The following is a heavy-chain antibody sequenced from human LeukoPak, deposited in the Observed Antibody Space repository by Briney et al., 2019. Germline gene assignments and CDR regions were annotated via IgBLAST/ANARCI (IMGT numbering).Heavy chain of an antibody. CDR2: INHSGST. D-gene: IGHD3-22*01. CDR3: ASEYYYDSSGYYPFDY. Sequence: SETLSLTCAVYGGSFSGYYWSWIRQPPGKGLEWIGEINHSGSTYYNPSLKSRVTISVDTSKNQFSLKLSSVTAADTAVYYCASEYYYDSSGYYPFDYWGQGTLVTVSS. J-gene: IGHJ4*02. CDR1: GGSFSGYY. V-gene: IGHV4-34*01.